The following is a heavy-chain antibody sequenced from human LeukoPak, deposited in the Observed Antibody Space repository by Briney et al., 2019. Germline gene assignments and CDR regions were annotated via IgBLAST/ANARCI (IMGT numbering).Heavy chain of an antibody. CDR3: ARQSSSDYDFWSGYFFDY. V-gene: IGHV4-59*08. D-gene: IGHD3-3*01. J-gene: IGHJ4*02. CDR1: GGSISSYY. Sequence: PSETLSLTCTVSGGSISSYYWSWIRQPPGRGLEWIGYIYYSGSTNYNPSLKSRVTISVDTSKNQFSLKLSSVTAADTAVYYCARQSSSDYDFWSGYFFDYWGQGTLVTVSS. CDR2: IYYSGST.